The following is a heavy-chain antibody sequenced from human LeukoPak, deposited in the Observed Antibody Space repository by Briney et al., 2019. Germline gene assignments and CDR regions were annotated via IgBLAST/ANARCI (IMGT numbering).Heavy chain of an antibody. CDR2: INRSGST. CDR1: GGSFSGYY. CDR3: ARGKWQSVIDY. J-gene: IGHJ4*02. V-gene: IGHV4-34*01. Sequence: SETLSLTCAVYGGSFSGYYWSWIRQPPGKGLEWIGEINRSGSTNYNPSLKSRVTISVDTSKNQFSLKLSSVTAADTAVYYCARGKWQSVIDYWGQGTLVTVSS. D-gene: IGHD5-12*01.